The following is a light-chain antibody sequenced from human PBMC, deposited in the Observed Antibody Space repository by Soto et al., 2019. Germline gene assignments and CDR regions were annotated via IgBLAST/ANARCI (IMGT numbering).Light chain of an antibody. V-gene: IGKV3-15*01. J-gene: IGKJ1*01. Sequence: EIVMTQPPATLSVSPGERATLSCRASQNVISNFAWYQQRPGHAPRLLIYSASTRVTGIPARFSGSGSGTEFNLTISSLQSEDFAVYYCHQYYTWPRGTFGQGTKVDIK. CDR1: QNVISN. CDR3: HQYYTWPRGT. CDR2: SAS.